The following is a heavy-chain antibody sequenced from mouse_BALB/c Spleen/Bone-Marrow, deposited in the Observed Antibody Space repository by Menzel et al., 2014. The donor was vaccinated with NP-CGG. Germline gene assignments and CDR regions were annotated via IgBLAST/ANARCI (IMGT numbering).Heavy chain of an antibody. CDR2: IYPGNVDT. J-gene: IGHJ1*01. Sequence: VQLQQSGPELVMPGTSVKISCKASGYTFTNYYLHWVKQRPGQGLEWIGWIYPGNVDTKYNEKFKGKATLTADESSSTAYMQLSSPTSEDSAVYFCAREVGRGGYFDVWGAGTTVTVSS. D-gene: IGHD1-1*02. CDR3: AREVGRGGYFDV. V-gene: IGHV1S56*01. CDR1: GYTFTNYY.